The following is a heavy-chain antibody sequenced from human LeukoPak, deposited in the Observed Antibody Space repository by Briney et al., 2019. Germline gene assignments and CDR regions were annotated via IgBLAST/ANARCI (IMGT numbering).Heavy chain of an antibody. V-gene: IGHV3-74*01. CDR2: INSDGSST. CDR3: ARAPVQYCGGDCDAFDI. D-gene: IGHD2-21*02. J-gene: IGHJ3*02. CDR1: GFTFSNFW. Sequence: PGGSLRLSCAASGFTFSNFWKHWVRQAPGKGLVWVSRINSDGSSTTYADSVKGRFTISRDNAKNTLYLQMNSLRAGDTAMFYCARAPVQYCGGDCDAFDIWGQGTMVTVSS.